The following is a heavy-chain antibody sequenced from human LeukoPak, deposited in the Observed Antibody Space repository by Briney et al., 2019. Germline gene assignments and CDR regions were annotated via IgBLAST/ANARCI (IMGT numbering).Heavy chain of an antibody. D-gene: IGHD3-22*01. CDR3: AKGSPDSSGFVDY. CDR1: GFTFSNYG. CDR2: ISYDGSNK. V-gene: IGHV3-30*18. J-gene: IGHJ4*02. Sequence: GRSLRLSCAASGFTFSNYGMHWVRQAPGKGLEWVAVISYDGSNKYYADSVKGRFTISRDNSKNTLYLQMNSLRAEDTAVYYCAKGSPDSSGFVDYWGQGTLVTVSS.